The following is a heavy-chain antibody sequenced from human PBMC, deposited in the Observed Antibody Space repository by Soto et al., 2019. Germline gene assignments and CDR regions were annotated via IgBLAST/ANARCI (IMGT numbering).Heavy chain of an antibody. CDR1: GFKFSNYA. CDR2: ISATGGGT. Sequence: PGGSLRLSCAASGFKFSNYAMSWVRQAPGKGLEWVSLISATGGGTYYADSVKGRFTISRDNSHNTLYLQVHSLTAEDTAVYFRAGDGVRNGAYNGWIDPWGKGTLVTVSS. CDR3: AGDGVRNGAYNGWIDP. D-gene: IGHD3-16*01. V-gene: IGHV3-23*01. J-gene: IGHJ5*02.